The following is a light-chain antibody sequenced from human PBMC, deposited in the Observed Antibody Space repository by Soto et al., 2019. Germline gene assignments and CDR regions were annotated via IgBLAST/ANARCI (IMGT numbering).Light chain of an antibody. Sequence: EIVVTQSPGILSVSPGERATLFCRASHNVNTNLAWYQQKSCQAPRLLIYDASSRAPGIPARFSASGSGTEFTLSSSNLLSEDVAVYYCQQLRGWPRSFGQGTKLEIK. CDR3: QQLRGWPRS. CDR2: DAS. J-gene: IGKJ2*01. V-gene: IGKV3-15*01. CDR1: HNVNTN.